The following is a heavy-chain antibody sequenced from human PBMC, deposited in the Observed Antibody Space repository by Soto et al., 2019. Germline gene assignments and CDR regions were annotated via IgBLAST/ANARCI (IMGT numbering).Heavy chain of an antibody. V-gene: IGHV4-34*01. Sequence: SETLSLTCAVYGGSFSGHSWTWIRQSPGKGLGWIGDINHSGRVNYSPSLKSRVTISLDTSKNQFSLTLSAVTAADTAMYYCSTRAYDTNGYYRFDPWGQGTLVTVSS. J-gene: IGHJ5*01. CDR1: GGSFSGHS. CDR3: STRAYDTNGYYRFDP. D-gene: IGHD3-22*01. CDR2: INHSGRV.